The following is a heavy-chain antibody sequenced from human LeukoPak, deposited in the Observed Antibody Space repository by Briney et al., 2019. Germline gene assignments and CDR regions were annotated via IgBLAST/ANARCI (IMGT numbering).Heavy chain of an antibody. CDR2: VYYSGNT. D-gene: IGHD3/OR15-3a*01. CDR1: GVSISSSNSY. CDR3: ARQTGSGLFILP. J-gene: IGHJ4*02. Sequence: PSETLSLTCTVSGVSISSSNSYWGWIRQPPGKGLEWIGSVYYSGNTYYNASLKSQVSISIDTSKNQFSLRLTSVTAADTAVYYCARQTGSGLFILPGGQGTLVTVSS. V-gene: IGHV4-39*01.